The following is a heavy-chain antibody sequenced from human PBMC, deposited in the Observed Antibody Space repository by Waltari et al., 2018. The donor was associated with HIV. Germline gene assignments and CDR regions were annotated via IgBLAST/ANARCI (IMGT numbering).Heavy chain of an antibody. D-gene: IGHD3-16*01. CDR1: GGSISNGGYS. CDR2: IYHSGNI. Sequence: QLQLQESGSGLVKPSQTLSLTCALSGGSISNGGYSWSLTRQSPGKGLEWIGYIYHSGNIYQSGRTHYNPSLRSRVTISIDISKNQFSLSLTSVTAADTAMYYCATIPWGDNYFDPWGQGTLVSVSS. J-gene: IGHJ5*02. V-gene: IGHV4-30-2*06. CDR3: ATIPWGDNYFDP.